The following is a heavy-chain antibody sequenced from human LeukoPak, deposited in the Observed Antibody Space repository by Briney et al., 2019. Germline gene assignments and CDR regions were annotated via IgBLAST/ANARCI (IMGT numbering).Heavy chain of an antibody. CDR3: ARHLDRYSSSWYDPFDY. D-gene: IGHD6-13*01. V-gene: IGHV4-39*01. CDR2: IYYSGST. J-gene: IGHJ4*02. Sequence: PSETLSLTCTVSGGSISSSSYYWGWIRQPPGKGLEWIGSIYYSGSTYYNPSLKSRVTISVDTSKNQFSLKLSSVTAADTAVYYCARHLDRYSSSWYDPFDYWGQGTLVTVSS. CDR1: GGSISSSSYY.